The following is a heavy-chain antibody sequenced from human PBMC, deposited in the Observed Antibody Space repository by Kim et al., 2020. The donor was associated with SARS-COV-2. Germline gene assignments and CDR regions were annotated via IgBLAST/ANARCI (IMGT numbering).Heavy chain of an antibody. J-gene: IGHJ2*01. CDR3: VKDLESGGGGRGRYFHL. CDR1: GFAFTNFA. CDR2: LSGTGGAT. V-gene: IGHV3-64D*09. D-gene: IGHD2-21*01. Sequence: GGSLRLSCSASGFAFTNFAMHWVRQAAAGKGLEHVSALSGTGGATFYADSVKGRFTISRDNSLNTLYLQMSSLRLDDTAVYYCVKDLESGGGGRGRYFHLWGRGTLVTVSS.